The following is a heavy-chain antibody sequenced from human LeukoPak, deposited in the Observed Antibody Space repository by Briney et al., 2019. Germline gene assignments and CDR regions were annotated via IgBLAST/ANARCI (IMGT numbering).Heavy chain of an antibody. CDR3: ARLQVRYSYGWWLESPYYYGMDV. CDR2: IYYSGST. V-gene: IGHV4-59*01. CDR1: GGSISSYY. J-gene: IGHJ6*02. D-gene: IGHD5-18*01. Sequence: SETLSLTCTVSGGSISSYYWSWIRQPPGKGLEWIGYIYYSGSTNYNPFLKSRVTISVDTSKNQFSLKLSSVTAADTAVYYCARLQVRYSYGWWLESPYYYGMDVWGQGTTVTVSS.